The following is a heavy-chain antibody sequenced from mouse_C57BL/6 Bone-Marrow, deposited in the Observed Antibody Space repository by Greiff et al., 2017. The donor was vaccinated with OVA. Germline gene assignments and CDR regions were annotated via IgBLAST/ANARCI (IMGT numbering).Heavy chain of an antibody. Sequence: QVQLQQSGAELVMPGASVKLSCKASGYTFTSYWMHWVKPRPGQGLEWIGEIDPSDSYTNYNQKFKGKSTLTVDKSSSTAYMQLSSLTSEDSAVYYCAREGNWDGYFDYWGQGTTLTVSS. CDR2: IDPSDSYT. V-gene: IGHV1-69*01. CDR1: GYTFTSYW. D-gene: IGHD4-1*01. CDR3: AREGNWDGYFDY. J-gene: IGHJ2*01.